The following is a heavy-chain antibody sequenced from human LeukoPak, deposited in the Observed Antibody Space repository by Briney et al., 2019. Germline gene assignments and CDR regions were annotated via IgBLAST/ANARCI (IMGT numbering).Heavy chain of an antibody. J-gene: IGHJ4*02. CDR1: GGSLSGYF. D-gene: IGHD3-10*01. CDR2: TDHNGRA. Sequence: SETLSLTCAVYGGSLSGYFWTWIRQPPGKGLEWLGETDHNGRADYKSSLKSRLIISVDMSKNQFSLRLRSVTAADTAVYYCARVSYHHASGRASDYWGQGTLITVSS. V-gene: IGHV4-34*01. CDR3: ARVSYHHASGRASDY.